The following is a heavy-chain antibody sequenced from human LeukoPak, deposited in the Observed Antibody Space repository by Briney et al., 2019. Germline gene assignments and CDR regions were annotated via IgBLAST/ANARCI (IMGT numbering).Heavy chain of an antibody. CDR1: GFILSTYG. D-gene: IGHD5-12*01. V-gene: IGHV3-21*01. CDR2: ISSSSSYI. J-gene: IGHJ4*02. Sequence: PGGSLRLSCAASGFILSTYGMHWVRQAPGKGLEWVSSISSSSSYIYYADSMKGRFTISRDNAKNSLDLQMNSLRAEDTAVYYCARDLWGYSAYSDWGQGTLVTVSS. CDR3: ARDLWGYSAYSD.